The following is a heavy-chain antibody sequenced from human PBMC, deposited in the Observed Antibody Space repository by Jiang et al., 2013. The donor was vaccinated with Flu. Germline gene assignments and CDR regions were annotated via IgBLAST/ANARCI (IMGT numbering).Heavy chain of an antibody. CDR2: INHSGST. CDR1: GGSFSGYY. Sequence: LLKPSETLSLTCAVYGGSFSGYYWTWIRQPPGKGLEWIGEINHSGSTIYNPSLRSRVTISLDTSKNQFSLKLSSVTAADTAVYYCARGLDVGNNYFDPWGQGTLVTVSS. D-gene: IGHD4-11*01. V-gene: IGHV4-34*01. J-gene: IGHJ5*02. CDR3: ARGLDVGNNYFDP.